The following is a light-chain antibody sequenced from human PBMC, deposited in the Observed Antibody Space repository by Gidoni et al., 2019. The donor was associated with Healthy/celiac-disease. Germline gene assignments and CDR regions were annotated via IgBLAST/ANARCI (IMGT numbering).Light chain of an antibody. V-gene: IGLV1-47*01. Sequence: QSVLTQPPSVYGTPGQRVTIPCSGSSSNTGSNYFYRSQQLSGTAPKLLIYRNNQRPSGVPDRFSGSKSGTSASLAISGLRSEDEADYYCAAWDDSLSGVVFGGGTKLTVL. J-gene: IGLJ2*01. CDR2: RNN. CDR1: SSNTGSNY. CDR3: AAWDDSLSGVV.